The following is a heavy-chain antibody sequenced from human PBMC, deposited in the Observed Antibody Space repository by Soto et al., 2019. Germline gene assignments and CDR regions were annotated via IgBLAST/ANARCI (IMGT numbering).Heavy chain of an antibody. Sequence: PGRSLRLSCAASGFTFSSYAMSWVRQAPGKGLDWVSAISGSGGSTYYADSVKGRFTISRDNSKNTLYLQMNSLRAEDTAVYYCANTISGSHYYGMDVWGQGTTVTVSS. CDR2: ISGSGGST. CDR1: GFTFSSYA. D-gene: IGHD1-26*01. CDR3: ANTISGSHYYGMDV. V-gene: IGHV3-23*01. J-gene: IGHJ6*02.